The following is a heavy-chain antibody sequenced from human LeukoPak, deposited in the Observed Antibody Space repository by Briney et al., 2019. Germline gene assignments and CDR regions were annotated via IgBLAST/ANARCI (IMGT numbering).Heavy chain of an antibody. J-gene: IGHJ4*02. CDR2: ISYDGSNK. CDR3: AKDRHGHYALDY. D-gene: IGHD4-17*01. CDR1: GFTFSNYG. Sequence: GGSLRLSCAASGFTFSNYGMHWVRQAPGKGLEWVSFISYDGSNKYYADSVKGRFTISRDNSKNMLYLQMNSLRLEDTAVYYCAKDRHGHYALDYCGQGTLVTVSS. V-gene: IGHV3-30*18.